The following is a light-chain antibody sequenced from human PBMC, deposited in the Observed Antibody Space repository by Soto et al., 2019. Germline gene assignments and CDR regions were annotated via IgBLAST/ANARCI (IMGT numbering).Light chain of an antibody. CDR3: QQRNSYPIT. J-gene: IGKJ5*01. Sequence: EIVLTQSPATLSLSPGERATLSCRASQSVSSNFLAWYQEKPGQGPRLLIYGASTRATGIPDRFSGSGSGTEFTLTISSLQPEDFATYYCQQRNSYPITFGQGTRLEIK. V-gene: IGKV3D-20*02. CDR2: GAS. CDR1: QSVSSNF.